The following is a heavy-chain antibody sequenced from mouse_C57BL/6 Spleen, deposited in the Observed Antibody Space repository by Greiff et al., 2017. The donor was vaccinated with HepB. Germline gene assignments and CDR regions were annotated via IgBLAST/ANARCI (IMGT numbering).Heavy chain of an antibody. CDR1: GFTFSSYA. CDR2: ISDGGSYT. V-gene: IGHV5-4*03. CDR3: ARAEAYYSNYPFAY. Sequence: EVKLVESGGGLVKPGGSLKLSCAASGFTFSSYAMSWVRQTPGKRLEWVATISDGGSYTYYPDNVKGRFTISRDNAKNNLYLQMSHLKSEDTAMYYCARAEAYYSNYPFAYWGQGTLVTVSA. J-gene: IGHJ3*01. D-gene: IGHD2-5*01.